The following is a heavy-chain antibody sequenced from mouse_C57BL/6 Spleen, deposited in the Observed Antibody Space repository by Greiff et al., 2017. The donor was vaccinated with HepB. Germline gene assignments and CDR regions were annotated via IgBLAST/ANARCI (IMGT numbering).Heavy chain of an antibody. D-gene: IGHD2-3*01. Sequence: VKLQESGPELVKPGASVKISCKASGYAFSSSWMNWVKQRPGKGLEWIGRIYPGDGDTNYNGKFKGKATLTADKSSSTAYMQLSSLTSEDSAVYFGARDRDGYYGFDYWGQGTTLTVSS. CDR3: ARDRDGYYGFDY. CDR2: IYPGDGDT. J-gene: IGHJ2*01. V-gene: IGHV1-82*01. CDR1: GYAFSSSW.